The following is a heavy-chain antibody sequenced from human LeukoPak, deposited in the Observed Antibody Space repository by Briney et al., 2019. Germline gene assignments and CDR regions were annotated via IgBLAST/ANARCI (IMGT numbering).Heavy chain of an antibody. CDR2: INPNSGGT. V-gene: IGHV1-2*02. D-gene: IGHD6-13*01. CDR1: GYY. Sequence: ASVKVSCKASGYYMHWGRQAPGQGLEWMGWINPNSGGTKYAQKYQGRVTMTTDTSISTAYMELSRLRSDDTAVYYCARGKSATAPDSNWYLDLWGRGTLVTVSS. J-gene: IGHJ2*01. CDR3: ARGKSATAPDSNWYLDL.